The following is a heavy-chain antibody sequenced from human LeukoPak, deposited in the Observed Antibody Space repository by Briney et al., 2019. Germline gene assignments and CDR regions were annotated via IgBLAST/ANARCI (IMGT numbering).Heavy chain of an antibody. V-gene: IGHV1-69*13. Sequence: ASVKVSCKASGGTFSSYAISWVRQAPGQGLEWMGGIIPIFGTANYAQKFQGRVTITADESTSTAYMELSSLRSEDTAVYYCARDEYSSSFAYLSDAFDIWGQRTMVTVSS. CDR2: IIPIFGTA. D-gene: IGHD6-6*01. J-gene: IGHJ3*02. CDR1: GGTFSSYA. CDR3: ARDEYSSSFAYLSDAFDI.